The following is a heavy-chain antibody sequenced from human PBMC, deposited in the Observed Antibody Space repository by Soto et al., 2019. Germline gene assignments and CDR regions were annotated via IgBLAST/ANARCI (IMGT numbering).Heavy chain of an antibody. Sequence: QXLSGAGSGVTFGSYGMNWVLQAPGKGLEWVSSISSSSSYIYYADSVKGRFTISRDNAKNSLYLQMNSLRAEDTAVYYCARDRHPQSSYWFDHSGHGTLVTVSS. J-gene: IGHJ5*02. CDR2: ISSSSSYI. V-gene: IGHV3-21*01. CDR3: ARDRHPQSSYWFDH. CDR1: GVTFGSYG.